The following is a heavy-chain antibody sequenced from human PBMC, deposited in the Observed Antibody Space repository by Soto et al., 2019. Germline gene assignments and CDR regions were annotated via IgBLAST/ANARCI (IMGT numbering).Heavy chain of an antibody. CDR1: GGSISSFY. CDR3: SSMTTVTTFDY. CDR2: SSFTGST. V-gene: IGHV4-59*01. J-gene: IGHJ4*02. Sequence: PSETLSLTCTVSGGSISSFYWSWIRQPPWNGLEWVGYSSFTGSTYYNPSLKSRVTISLETSKNQFSLKLSSVTAADTAMYYCSSMTTVTTFDYWGQGSLVTVSS. D-gene: IGHD4-17*01.